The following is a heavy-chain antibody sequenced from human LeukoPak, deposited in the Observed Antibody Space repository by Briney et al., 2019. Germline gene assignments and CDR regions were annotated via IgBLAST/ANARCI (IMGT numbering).Heavy chain of an antibody. CDR2: IWYDGSKK. J-gene: IGHJ1*01. CDR1: GFTFSSYG. D-gene: IGHD3-22*01. CDR3: ARDSMIVGWYFQH. Sequence: PGVSLRLSCAASGFTFSSYGMHWVRQSPGKGLEGLAVIWYDGSKKYYADSVKGRFTISRDNYKNTLYLQMKSLRAEDTAVYYCARDSMIVGWYFQHWGQGTLVTVSS. V-gene: IGHV3-33*01.